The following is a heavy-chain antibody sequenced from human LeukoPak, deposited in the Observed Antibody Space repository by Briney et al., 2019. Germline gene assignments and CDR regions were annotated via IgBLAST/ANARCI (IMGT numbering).Heavy chain of an antibody. CDR2: IYYSGST. CDR3: ARRDSSGYCVSSESAFDI. D-gene: IGHD3-22*01. Sequence: SETLSLTCTVSGGSISSSSYYWGWIRQPPGKGLEWIGSIYYSGSTYYNPPLKSRVTISVDTSKNQFSLKPSSVTAADTAVYYCARRDSSGYCVSSESAFDIWGQGTMVTVSS. J-gene: IGHJ3*02. CDR1: GGSISSSSYY. V-gene: IGHV4-39*01.